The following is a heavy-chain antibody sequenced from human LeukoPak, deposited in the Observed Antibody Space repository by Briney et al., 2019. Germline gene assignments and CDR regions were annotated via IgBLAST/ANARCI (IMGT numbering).Heavy chain of an antibody. Sequence: PSETLSLTCTVSGGSISSSSYYWGWIRQPPGKGLEWIGSIYYSGSTYYNPSLKSRVTISVDTSKNQFSLKLSSVTAADTAVYYCARSDYGDSADYWGQGTLVTVSS. CDR2: IYYSGST. V-gene: IGHV4-39*01. J-gene: IGHJ4*02. CDR3: ARSDYGDSADY. CDR1: GGSISSSSYY. D-gene: IGHD4-17*01.